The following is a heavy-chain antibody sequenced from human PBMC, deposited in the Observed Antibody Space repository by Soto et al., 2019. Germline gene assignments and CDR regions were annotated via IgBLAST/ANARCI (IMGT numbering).Heavy chain of an antibody. CDR2: ISYDGSNK. Sequence: GGSLRLSCAASGFTFSSYGMHLFRHAPGKGLEWVAVISYDGSNKYYADSVKGRFTISRDNSKNTLYLQMNSLRAEDTAVYYCAEDLVRGALYYFDYWGQGTLVTVSS. V-gene: IGHV3-30*18. CDR1: GFTFSSYG. J-gene: IGHJ4*02. CDR3: AEDLVRGALYYFDY. D-gene: IGHD3-10*01.